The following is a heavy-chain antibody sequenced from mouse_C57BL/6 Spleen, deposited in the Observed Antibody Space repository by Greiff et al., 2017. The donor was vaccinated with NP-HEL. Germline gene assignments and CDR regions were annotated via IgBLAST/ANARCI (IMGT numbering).Heavy chain of an antibody. J-gene: IGHJ2*01. CDR1: GYTFTSYD. V-gene: IGHV1-85*01. CDR3: ARSRTKVRFDY. Sequence: QVQLKQSGPELVKPGASVKLSCKASGYTFTSYDINWVKQRPGQGLEWIGWIYPRDGSTKYNEKFKGKATLTVDTSSSTAYMELHSLASEDSAVYFCARSRTKVRFDYWGQGTTLTVSS. CDR2: IYPRDGST. D-gene: IGHD1-3*01.